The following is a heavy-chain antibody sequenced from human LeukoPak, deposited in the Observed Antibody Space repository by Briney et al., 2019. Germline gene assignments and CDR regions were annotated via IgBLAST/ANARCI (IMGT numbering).Heavy chain of an antibody. Sequence: GGSLRLSCAASGFTFSSYWMHWVRQAPGKGLVWVSRINSDGSNTIYPDSVKGRFTISRDNAKNTLYLQMNSLRAEDTAAYYCARRDCSGGSCYLAYWGQGTLVTVSS. CDR3: ARRDCSGGSCYLAY. CDR2: INSDGSNT. CDR1: GFTFSSYW. V-gene: IGHV3-74*01. D-gene: IGHD2-15*01. J-gene: IGHJ4*02.